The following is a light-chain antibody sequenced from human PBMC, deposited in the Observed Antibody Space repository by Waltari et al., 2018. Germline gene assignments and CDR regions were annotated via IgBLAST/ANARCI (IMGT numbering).Light chain of an antibody. CDR3: SSYTSSNTQYV. J-gene: IGLJ1*01. CDR2: GVT. V-gene: IGLV2-14*03. Sequence: QSVLTQPASVSGSPGQSITISCPGTSGDVGGYNYVSCYQPHPDKAPKLILYGVTLRPAGMSSRFSGSKSWSTASLTISGLQAEDEADFYCSSYTSSNTQYVFGTGTKVTVL. CDR1: SGDVGGYNY.